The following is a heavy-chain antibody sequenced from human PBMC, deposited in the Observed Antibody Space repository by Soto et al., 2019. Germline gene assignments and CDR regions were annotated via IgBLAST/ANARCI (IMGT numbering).Heavy chain of an antibody. V-gene: IGHV1-2*02. CDR3: ARDSQAFGRVIVMVDY. J-gene: IGHJ4*02. Sequence: QVQLVQSGAEVKKPGASVKVSCKASGYTFTGYYMHWVRQAPGQGLEWMGWINPNSGGTNYAQKFQGRVTITRDTAISAAYMEMSRLRSDDTAVYDCARDSQAFGRVIVMVDYWGKGTLVTVSS. CDR2: INPNSGGT. CDR1: GYTFTGYY. D-gene: IGHD3-16*02.